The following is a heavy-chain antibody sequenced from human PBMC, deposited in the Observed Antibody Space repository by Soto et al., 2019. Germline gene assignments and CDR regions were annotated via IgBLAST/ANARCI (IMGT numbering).Heavy chain of an antibody. J-gene: IGHJ6*02. D-gene: IGHD3-3*01. CDR2: INHNRST. CDR3: ARGRRATXIFGVVRGPYYYYGMDV. CDR1: GGSFSCNY. V-gene: IGHV4-34*01. Sequence: PSETLSLTCAVYGGSFSCNYWSWIRQPPGKGLEWIGEINHNRSTNYNPSLKSRVTISVDTSKNQFSLKLSSVTAADTAVYYCARGRRATXIFGVVRGPYYYYGMDVWGQGTTVTVSS.